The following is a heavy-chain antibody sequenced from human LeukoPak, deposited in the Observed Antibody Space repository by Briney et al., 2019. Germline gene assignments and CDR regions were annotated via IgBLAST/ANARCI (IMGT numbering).Heavy chain of an antibody. V-gene: IGHV3-23*01. J-gene: IGHJ3*02. CDR2: ISGSGGTT. D-gene: IGHD6-19*01. Sequence: GGSLRLSCAASGFTFSSYAMSWVRQAPGKGLEWVSAISGSGGTTYYADSVKGRFTISRDNSKNTLSLQMNSLRAEDTAVYYCARAMRQWLATDAFDIWGQGTMVTVSS. CDR3: ARAMRQWLATDAFDI. CDR1: GFTFSSYA.